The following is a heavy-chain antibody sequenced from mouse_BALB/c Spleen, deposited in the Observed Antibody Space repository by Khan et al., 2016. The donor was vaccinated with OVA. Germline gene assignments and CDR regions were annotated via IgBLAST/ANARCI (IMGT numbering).Heavy chain of an antibody. CDR1: GYSITSEYA. CDR2: INYSGNT. J-gene: IGHJ3*01. D-gene: IGHD2-4*01. Sequence: VQLQQSGPGLVKPSQSLSLTCTVTGYSITSEYAWNWIRQFPGNKLEWMGYINYSGNTRFNPSLKSRTSITRDTSKHQFFLQLNSVTTEDTATYYRARKDYYDYDPFPYWGQGTLVTVSA. CDR3: ARKDYYDYDPFPY. V-gene: IGHV3-2*02.